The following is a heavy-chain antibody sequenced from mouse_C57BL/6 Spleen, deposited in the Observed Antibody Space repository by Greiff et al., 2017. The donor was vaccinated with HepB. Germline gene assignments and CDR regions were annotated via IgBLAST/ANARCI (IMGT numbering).Heavy chain of an antibody. D-gene: IGHD2-3*01. Sequence: EVQLQQSGPELVKPGASVKMSCKASGYTFTDYNMHWVKQSHGKSLEWIGYINPNNGGTSYNQKFKGKATLTVNKSSSTAYMELRSLTSEDSAVYYCARSLYDGFWFAYWGQGTLVTVSA. V-gene: IGHV1-22*01. CDR1: GYTFTDYN. J-gene: IGHJ3*01. CDR3: ARSLYDGFWFAY. CDR2: INPNNGGT.